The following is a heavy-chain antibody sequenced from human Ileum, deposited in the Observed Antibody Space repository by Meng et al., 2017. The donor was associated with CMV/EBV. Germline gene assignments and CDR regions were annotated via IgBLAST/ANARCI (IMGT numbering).Heavy chain of an antibody. CDR1: GFTFSYSW. V-gene: IGHV3-7*01. D-gene: IGHD2-8*02. CDR2: IKQDESEK. CDR3: ARSLVAITGDFDS. J-gene: IGHJ4*02. Sequence: GESLKISCAASGFTFSYSWMSWVRQAPGKGLEWVANIKQDESEKYYVDSVKGRFTISRDNAKNSVYLQMNNMRAEDMDVYYWARSLVAITGDFDSRGQGTLVTVSS.